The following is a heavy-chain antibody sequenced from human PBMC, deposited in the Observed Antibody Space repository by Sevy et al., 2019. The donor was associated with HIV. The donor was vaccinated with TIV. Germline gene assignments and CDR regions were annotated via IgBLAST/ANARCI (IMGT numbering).Heavy chain of an antibody. CDR3: AKRYSGNNPFDF. CDR2: ISGSGGTT. V-gene: IGHV3-23*01. Sequence: GGSLRLSCAAPGFTFSSYAMTWVRQAPGKGLEWVSIISGSGGTTYYADSVKGRFTISRDNSKNTLYLQMNSLRAEDTAVYYCAKRYSGNNPFDFWGQGTLVTVSS. CDR1: GFTFSSYA. D-gene: IGHD5-12*01. J-gene: IGHJ4*02.